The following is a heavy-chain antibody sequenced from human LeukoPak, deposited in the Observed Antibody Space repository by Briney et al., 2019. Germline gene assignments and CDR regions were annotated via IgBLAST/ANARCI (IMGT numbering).Heavy chain of an antibody. CDR3: AKDGNWARFEN. CDR2: IYSGGNT. CDR1: GFTVSSNS. Sequence: PGGSLRLSCTVSGFTVSSNSWSWVRQAPGKGLEWVSFIYSGGNTHYSDSVKGRFTISRDNSKNTLYLQMNSPRAEDTAAYYCAKDGNWARFENWGQGTLVTVSS. D-gene: IGHD7-27*01. V-gene: IGHV3-53*01. J-gene: IGHJ4*02.